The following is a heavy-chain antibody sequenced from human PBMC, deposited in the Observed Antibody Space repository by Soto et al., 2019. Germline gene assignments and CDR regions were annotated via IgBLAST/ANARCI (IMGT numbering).Heavy chain of an antibody. CDR1: GYTFTSYG. D-gene: IGHD2-8*01. CDR2: ISAYNGNT. Sequence: QVQLVQSGAEVKKPGASVKVSCKASGYTFTSYGISWVRQAPGQGLEWMGWISAYNGNTNYAQKLQGRVTMTTDTSTSTAYMEMRSLRSDDTAVYYCAIDLEVHAFPPPLGDYWGQGTLVTVSS. CDR3: AIDLEVHAFPPPLGDY. J-gene: IGHJ4*02. V-gene: IGHV1-18*01.